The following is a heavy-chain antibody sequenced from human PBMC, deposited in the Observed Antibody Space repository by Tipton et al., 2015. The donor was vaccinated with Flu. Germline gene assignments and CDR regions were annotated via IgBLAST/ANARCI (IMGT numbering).Heavy chain of an antibody. CDR2: INYSGTT. D-gene: IGHD3-22*01. CDR1: GASISGFY. V-gene: IGHV4-59*01. Sequence: TLSLTCAVSGASISGFYWSWIRQSPGKGLEWMAYINYSGTTNYNPSLKGRLTISVDTSKNQFSLRLNSVTAADTAVYYCARGPSPSDSRAHRGGHFDNWGQGTLVIVSS. CDR3: ARGPSPSDSRAHRGGHFDN. J-gene: IGHJ4*02.